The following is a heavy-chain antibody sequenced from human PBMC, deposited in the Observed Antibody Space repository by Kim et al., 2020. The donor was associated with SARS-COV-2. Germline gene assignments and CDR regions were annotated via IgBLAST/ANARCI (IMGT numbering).Heavy chain of an antibody. CDR2: INHSGST. CDR3: ATLWGSYRYSRHFDY. J-gene: IGHJ4*02. CDR1: GGSFSGYY. Sequence: SETLSLTCAVYGGSFSGYYWSWIRQPPGKGLEWIGEINHSGSTNYNPSLKSRVTISVDTSKNQFSLKLSSVTAADTAVYYCATLWGSYRYSRHFDYWGQGTLVTVSS. D-gene: IGHD3-16*02. V-gene: IGHV4-34*01.